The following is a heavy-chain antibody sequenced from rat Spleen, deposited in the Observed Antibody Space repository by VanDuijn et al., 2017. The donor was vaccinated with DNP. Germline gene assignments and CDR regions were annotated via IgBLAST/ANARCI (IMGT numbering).Heavy chain of an antibody. CDR3: ASSILRGY. D-gene: IGHD1-6*01. V-gene: IGHV2-34*01. Sequence: QVQLKESGPGLVQPSETLSLTCTVSGFSLTTYSVSWVRQPSGKGPEWMGKMWYDGDTAYNSALKSRLSISRDTSKSQVFLKMNSLQTEDIATYYCASSILRGYWGQGVTVTVSS. CDR1: GFSLTTYS. J-gene: IGHJ2*01. CDR2: MWYDGDT.